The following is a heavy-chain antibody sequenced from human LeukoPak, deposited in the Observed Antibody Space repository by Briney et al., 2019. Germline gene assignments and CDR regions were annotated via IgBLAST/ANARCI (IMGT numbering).Heavy chain of an antibody. V-gene: IGHV4-59*12. CDR1: GGSISSYY. Sequence: SETLSLTCTVSGGSISSYYWSWIRQPSGKGLEWIGYIYYSGSTNYNPSLKSRVTISVDRFKNQFSLKLSSVTAADTAVYYCARGSKSTVTTQVDYWGQGTLVTVSS. CDR3: ARGSKSTVTTQVDY. D-gene: IGHD4-11*01. CDR2: IYYSGST. J-gene: IGHJ4*02.